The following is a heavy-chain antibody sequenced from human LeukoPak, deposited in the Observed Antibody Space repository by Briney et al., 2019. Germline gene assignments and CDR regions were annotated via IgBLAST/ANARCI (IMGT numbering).Heavy chain of an antibody. D-gene: IGHD3-10*01. J-gene: IGHJ4*02. CDR2: VSAKSGNT. V-gene: IGHV1-18*01. CDR3: ARDGSGSYMPFDY. CDR1: GYTFTNFV. Sequence: ASVKVSCKASGYTFTNFVISWVRQAPGQGLEWMGWVSAKSGNTNYAQKFQGRVTMTTDTSTNTAYMELRSLRSDDTAAYFCARDGSGSYMPFDYWGQGTLVTVSS.